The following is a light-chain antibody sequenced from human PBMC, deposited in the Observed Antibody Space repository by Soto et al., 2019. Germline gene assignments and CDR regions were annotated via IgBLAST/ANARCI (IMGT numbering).Light chain of an antibody. CDR2: EDS. CDR1: SSDVGSYNL. V-gene: IGLV2-23*01. Sequence: QSALTQPASVSGSPGQSITISCSGTSSDVGSYNLISWYQQHPGKAPKLMIYEDSKRPSGVSNRFAGSKSGNTASLTISGLQAEDEADYYCCSYAGSGTWVFGGGTKLTVL. CDR3: CSYAGSGTWV. J-gene: IGLJ3*02.